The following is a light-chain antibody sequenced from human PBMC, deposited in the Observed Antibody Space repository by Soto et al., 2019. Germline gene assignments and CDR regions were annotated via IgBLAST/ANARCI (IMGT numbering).Light chain of an antibody. CDR3: CSYAGSNNLV. CDR2: EVS. V-gene: IGLV2-8*01. Sequence: QSALTQPPSASGSPGQSVTISCTGTSSDVGGYNYVSWYQQHPGKAPKLMIYEVSKRPSGVPDRFSGSKSGNTASLTVSGLRHEDEADYYCCSYAGSNNLVFGGGTQLTVL. J-gene: IGLJ2*01. CDR1: SSDVGGYNY.